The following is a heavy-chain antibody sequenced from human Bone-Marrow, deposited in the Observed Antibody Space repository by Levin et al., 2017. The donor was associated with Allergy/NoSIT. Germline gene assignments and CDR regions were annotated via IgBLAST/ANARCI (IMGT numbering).Heavy chain of an antibody. CDR2: IKQDGSEK. CDR1: GFTFSSYW. Sequence: GESLKISCAASGFTFSSYWMSWVRQAPGKGLEWVANIKQDGSEKYYVDSVKGRFTISRDNAKNSLYLQMNSLRAEDTAVYYCARSAVGDYDYWGQGTLVTVSS. V-gene: IGHV3-7*01. D-gene: IGHD4-17*01. CDR3: ARSAVGDYDY. J-gene: IGHJ4*02.